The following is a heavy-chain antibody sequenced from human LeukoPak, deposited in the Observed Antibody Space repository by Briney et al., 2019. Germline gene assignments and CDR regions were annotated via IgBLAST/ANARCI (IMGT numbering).Heavy chain of an antibody. CDR2: ISYDGSNK. V-gene: IGHV3-30*04. D-gene: IGHD6-13*01. Sequence: GGSLRLSCAASGFTFSSYAMHWVRQAPGKGLKWVAVISYDGSNKYYADSVKGRFTISRDNSKNTLYLQMNSLRAEDTAVYYCARDRSRWDFDYWGQGTLVTVSS. CDR3: ARDRSRWDFDY. CDR1: GFTFSSYA. J-gene: IGHJ4*02.